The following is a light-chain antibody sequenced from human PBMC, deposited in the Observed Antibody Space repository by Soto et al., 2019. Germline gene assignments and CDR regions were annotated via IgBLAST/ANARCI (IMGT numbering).Light chain of an antibody. CDR3: QQSYTTLFT. Sequence: EIQMSLSPSSLAASVGVRVTICCMTSQSIDNYLNWYQRKPGKAPKLLMFAASTLQSGVPSRFSGSGSETDFTLTISSLQPEDLATYYCQQSYTTLFTFGPGTKVDI. J-gene: IGKJ3*01. V-gene: IGKV1-39*01. CDR1: QSIDNY. CDR2: AAS.